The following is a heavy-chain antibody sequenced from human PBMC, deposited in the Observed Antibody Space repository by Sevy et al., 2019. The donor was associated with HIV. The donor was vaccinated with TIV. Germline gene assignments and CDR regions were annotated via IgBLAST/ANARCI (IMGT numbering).Heavy chain of an antibody. CDR3: AKSISWYASFDS. D-gene: IGHD6-13*01. V-gene: IGHV1-69*13. CDR2: IIPMFGTA. J-gene: IGHJ4*02. CDR1: GRTFSNYA. Sequence: ASVKVSCKASGRTFSNYAISWVRQAPGQGLEWMGGIIPMFGTANYVLKFQGRVTITADESTSTAYMELSSLRSEDTAVYYCAKSISWYASFDSWGQGTLVTVSS.